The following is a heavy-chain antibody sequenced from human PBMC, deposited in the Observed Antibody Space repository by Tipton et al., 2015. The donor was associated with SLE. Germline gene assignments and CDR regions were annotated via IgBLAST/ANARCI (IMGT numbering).Heavy chain of an antibody. Sequence: SLRLSCAASGFTFDDYTMHWVRQAPGKGLEWVSLISWDGGSTYYADSVKGRFTISRDNSKNTLYLQMNSLRAEDTAVYYCAKDMYYYGRYYYYGMDVWGQGTTVTVSS. V-gene: IGHV3-43*01. CDR1: GFTFDDYT. CDR2: ISWDGGST. J-gene: IGHJ6*02. CDR3: AKDMYYYGRYYYYGMDV. D-gene: IGHD3-10*02.